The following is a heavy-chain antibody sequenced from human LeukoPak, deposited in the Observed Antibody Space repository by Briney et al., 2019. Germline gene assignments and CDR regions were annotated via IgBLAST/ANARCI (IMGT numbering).Heavy chain of an antibody. D-gene: IGHD3-16*02. CDR2: IYTSGST. Sequence: TPSETLSLTCTVSGGSISSYYWSWIRQPAGKGLEWIGRIYTSGSTNYNPSLKSRVTMSVDTSKNQFSLKLSSVTAADTAVYYCARDQSGYYDYVWGSYRTPYYYYYMDVWGKGTTVTISS. V-gene: IGHV4-4*07. CDR1: GGSISSYY. CDR3: ARDQSGYYDYVWGSYRTPYYYYYMDV. J-gene: IGHJ6*03.